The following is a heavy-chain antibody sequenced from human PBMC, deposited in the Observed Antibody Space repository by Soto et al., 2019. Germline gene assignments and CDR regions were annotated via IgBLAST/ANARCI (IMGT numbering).Heavy chain of an antibody. V-gene: IGHV1-3*01. J-gene: IGHJ4*02. CDR3: AREGAYDFWSGYLY. D-gene: IGHD3-3*01. CDR1: GYTFTSYA. CDR2: INAGNGNT. Sequence: GASVKVSCKASGYTFTSYAMHWVRQAPGQRLEWMGWINAGNGNTKYSQKFQGRVTITRDTSASTAYMELSSLRSEDTAVYYCAREGAYDFWSGYLYWGQGTLVTVSS.